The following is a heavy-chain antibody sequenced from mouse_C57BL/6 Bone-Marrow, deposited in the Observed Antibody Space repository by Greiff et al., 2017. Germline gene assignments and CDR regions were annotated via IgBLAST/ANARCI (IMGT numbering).Heavy chain of an antibody. CDR1: GFSFSSYG. D-gene: IGHD2-1*01. J-gene: IGHJ3*01. CDR2: FSSGGSFT. Sequence: DVMLVESGGDLVKPGGSLKLPCAASGFSFSSYGMSWVRQPPDKRLEWVATFSSGGSFTYYPVCVKGRFIISRDYVKHTLYLQMSSLKAEDTAMYYCARQNGNYRFAYRGQGTLVTVSA. CDR3: ARQNGNYRFAY. V-gene: IGHV5-6*02.